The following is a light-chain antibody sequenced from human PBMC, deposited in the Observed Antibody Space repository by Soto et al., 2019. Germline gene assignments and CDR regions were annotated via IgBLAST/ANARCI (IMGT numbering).Light chain of an antibody. V-gene: IGKV3-20*01. J-gene: IGKJ3*01. CDR2: GTS. Sequence: EIVLTQTPGTLSLSPGERATLSCRTSQSVSSNTLAWYQRKPGQAPRLLIYGTSTRATGIPDRFSGSGSGTDFTLTISRLEPEDFAVYYCHVYGTLVITFGPGTKVDLK. CDR3: HVYGTLVIT. CDR1: QSVSSNT.